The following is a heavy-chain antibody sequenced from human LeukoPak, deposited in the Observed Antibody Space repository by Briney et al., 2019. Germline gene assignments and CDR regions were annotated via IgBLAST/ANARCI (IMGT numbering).Heavy chain of an antibody. J-gene: IGHJ4*02. CDR2: ISAYNGNT. CDR1: GYTFTSYC. D-gene: IGHD6-13*01. CDR3: ARIAPYESSSWPVYLDY. V-gene: IGHV1-18*04. Sequence: ESLKLSCKASGYTFTSYCISWVRQVPGKGLEWMGMISAYNGNTNYAQKLQGKVTMTTDTSTSTAYMELRSLRSDDTAVHYRARIAPYESSSWPVYLDYGGQSTLVPVPT.